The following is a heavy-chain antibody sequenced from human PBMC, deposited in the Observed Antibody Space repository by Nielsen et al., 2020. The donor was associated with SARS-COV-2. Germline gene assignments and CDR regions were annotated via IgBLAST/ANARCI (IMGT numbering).Heavy chain of an antibody. Sequence: SETLSLTCTVSGASISSRSYSWGWIRQSPGKGLEWIGSMFYSGSTYYNPSLKSRVTISLDTSRNQFSLRVTSVTAADTAVYYCATSLTDPSSFDYWGQGTLVTVSS. CDR1: GASISSRSYS. J-gene: IGHJ4*01. V-gene: IGHV4-39*07. CDR3: ATSLTDPSSFDY. D-gene: IGHD1-26*01. CDR2: MFYSGST.